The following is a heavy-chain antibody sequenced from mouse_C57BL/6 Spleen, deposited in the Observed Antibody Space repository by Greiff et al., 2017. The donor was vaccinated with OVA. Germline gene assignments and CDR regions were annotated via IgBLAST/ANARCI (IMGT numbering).Heavy chain of an antibody. D-gene: IGHD3-2*02. V-gene: IGHV5-4*03. Sequence: EVKVVESGGGLVKPGGSLKLSCAASGFTFSSYAMSWVRQTPEKRLEWVATISDGGSYTYYPDNVKGRFTISRDNAKNNLYLQMSHLKSEDTAMYYCARAAQARAMDYWGQGTSVTVSS. CDR2: ISDGGSYT. J-gene: IGHJ4*01. CDR1: GFTFSSYA. CDR3: ARAAQARAMDY.